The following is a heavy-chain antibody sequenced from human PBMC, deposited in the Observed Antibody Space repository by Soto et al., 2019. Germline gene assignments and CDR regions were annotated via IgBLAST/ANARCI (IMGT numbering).Heavy chain of an antibody. CDR2: IYPGDSDT. D-gene: IGHD3-16*02. CDR3: ARGHAYETTFGGVIVDGMDV. J-gene: IGHJ6*02. CDR1: GYSFTSYW. V-gene: IGHV5-51*01. Sequence: PGESLKISCKGSGYSFTSYWIGWVRQMPGKGLEWMGIIYPGDSDTRYSPSFQGQVTISADKSISTAYLQWSSLKASDTAMYYCARGHAYETTFGGVIVDGMDVWGQGTTVTVSS.